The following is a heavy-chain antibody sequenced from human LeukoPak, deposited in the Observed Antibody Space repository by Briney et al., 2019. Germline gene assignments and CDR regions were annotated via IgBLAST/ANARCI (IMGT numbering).Heavy chain of an antibody. Sequence: PSQTLSLTCTVSGGSISSGGYYWSWIRQHPGKGLEWIGYIYYSGSTYYNPSLKSRVTISVDTSKNQFSLKLSSVTAAATAVYYCARSRRGATSYFDYWVQGTLVTVSS. D-gene: IGHD3-10*01. CDR3: ARSRRGATSYFDY. CDR1: GGSISSGGYY. CDR2: IYYSGST. J-gene: IGHJ4*02. V-gene: IGHV4-31*03.